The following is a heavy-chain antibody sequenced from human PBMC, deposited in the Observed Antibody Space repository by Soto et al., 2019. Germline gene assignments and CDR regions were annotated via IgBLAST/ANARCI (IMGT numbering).Heavy chain of an antibody. V-gene: IGHV4-31*03. J-gene: IGHJ6*03. Sequence: SETLSLTCSVSGGSIRSDSHYWGWIRQQPGKGLEWIGYIYYSGSTYYNPSLKSRVTISVDTSKNQFSLKLSSVTAAHTAVYYCAREVTGRYYYMDVWGKGTTVTVSS. CDR1: GGSIRSDSHY. CDR2: IYYSGST. D-gene: IGHD1-20*01. CDR3: AREVTGRYYYMDV.